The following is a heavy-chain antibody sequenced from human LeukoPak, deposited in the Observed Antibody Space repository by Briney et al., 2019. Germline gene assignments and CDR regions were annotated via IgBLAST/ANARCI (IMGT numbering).Heavy chain of an antibody. Sequence: SVKVSCKASGGTFSSYAISWVRQAPGQGLEWMGGIIPIFGTANYAQKFQGRVTITADKSTSTAYMELSSLRSEDTAVYYCARCDFWSGPGAGYYYYMDVWGKGTTVTVSS. D-gene: IGHD3-3*01. CDR3: ARCDFWSGPGAGYYYYMDV. CDR1: GGTFSSYA. CDR2: IIPIFGTA. V-gene: IGHV1-69*06. J-gene: IGHJ6*03.